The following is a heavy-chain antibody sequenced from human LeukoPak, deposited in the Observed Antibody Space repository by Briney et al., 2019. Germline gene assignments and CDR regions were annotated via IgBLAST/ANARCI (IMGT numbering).Heavy chain of an antibody. Sequence: GGSLRLSCSASGFVFSIYTMYWVRQTPGKGPEYVSTISGSGNGFSIYYADSVKGRFTISRDDSKSILYLQMNGRRSEDTAVYYCVKDFGRVRGTPDSWGQGTLVTVSS. J-gene: IGHJ4*02. CDR3: VKDFGRVRGTPDS. CDR2: ISGSGNGFSI. V-gene: IGHV3-64D*06. D-gene: IGHD3-16*01. CDR1: GFVFSIYT.